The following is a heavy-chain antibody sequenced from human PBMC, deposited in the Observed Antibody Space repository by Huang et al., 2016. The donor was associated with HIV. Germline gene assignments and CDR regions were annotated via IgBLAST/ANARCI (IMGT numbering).Heavy chain of an antibody. CDR3: ARGGGIQLWLLGYYYMDV. CDR1: GYTFSSFG. D-gene: IGHD5-18*01. J-gene: IGHJ6*03. V-gene: IGHV1-18*01. Sequence: QVQLVQSGAEVKKPGASVKVSCKASGYTFSSFGISWVRQAPGQGLEWVGWVSVYNGNTKFAQNFQGRLTRTTDTSTSTAYMELRSLRSDDTAVYYCARGGGIQLWLLGYYYMDVWGNGTTVTVSS. CDR2: VSVYNGNT.